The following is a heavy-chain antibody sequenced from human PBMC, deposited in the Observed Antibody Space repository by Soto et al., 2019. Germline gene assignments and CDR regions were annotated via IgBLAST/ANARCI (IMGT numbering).Heavy chain of an antibody. Sequence: GGSLRLSCAASGFTFSSYGMHWVRQAPGKGLEWVALIWYDGSNKYYADSVQGRFTVSRDNSKNTLYLQMNSLRAEDTAIYYCARDRQLWLDYWGQGTLVTVSS. CDR3: ARDRQLWLDY. V-gene: IGHV3-33*01. J-gene: IGHJ4*02. CDR2: IWYDGSNK. CDR1: GFTFSSYG. D-gene: IGHD5-18*01.